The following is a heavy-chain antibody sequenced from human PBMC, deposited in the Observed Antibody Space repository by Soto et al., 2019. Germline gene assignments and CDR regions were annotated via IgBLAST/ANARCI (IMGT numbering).Heavy chain of an antibody. CDR1: GITFSSYW. V-gene: IGHV3-7*03. CDR2: IKQDGSDK. CDR3: ATDMFYDFRSGYYISNGMDV. D-gene: IGHD3-3*01. J-gene: IGHJ6*02. Sequence: EVHLVEAGGGLVQPGGSLRLSCAASGITFSSYWMSWVRQAPGKGLEWVANIKQDGSDKYYVDSVKGRFTISRDNAKNSVYLQMNSLRAEDTAVYYCATDMFYDFRSGYYISNGMDVWGQGTTVTVSS.